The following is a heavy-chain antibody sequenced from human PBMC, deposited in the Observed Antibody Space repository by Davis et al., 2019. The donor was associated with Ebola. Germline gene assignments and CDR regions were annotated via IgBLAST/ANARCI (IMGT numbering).Heavy chain of an antibody. CDR3: ARRQPLGYYISTSCSYYFDY. Sequence: GGSLRLSCKGSGYSFTSYWIGWVRQLPGKGLEWMGIISPGDSDTRYSPSFQGQVTISADKSISTAYLQWSSLKASDTAMYYCARRQPLGYYISTSCSYYFDYWGQGTLVTVSS. D-gene: IGHD2-2*01. J-gene: IGHJ4*02. V-gene: IGHV5-51*01. CDR1: GYSFTSYW. CDR2: ISPGDSDT.